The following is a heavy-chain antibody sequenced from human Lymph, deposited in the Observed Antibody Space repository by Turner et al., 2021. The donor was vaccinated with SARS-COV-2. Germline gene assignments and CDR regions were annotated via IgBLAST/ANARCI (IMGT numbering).Heavy chain of an antibody. CDR1: GFTFDDYA. CDR3: AKEGLSGRRLQFVPYFAY. CDR2: ISGDGGST. V-gene: IGHV3-43*02. Sequence: EVQLVESGGGVVQPGGSLRFSCAASGFTFDDYAMHWVHQAPGKGLEWVSLISGDGGSTYYADSVKGRFTISRDDSKNSLYLQINSLRTEDTALYYCAKEGLSGRRLQFVPYFAYWGQGTLVSVSS. D-gene: IGHD5-12*01. J-gene: IGHJ4*02.